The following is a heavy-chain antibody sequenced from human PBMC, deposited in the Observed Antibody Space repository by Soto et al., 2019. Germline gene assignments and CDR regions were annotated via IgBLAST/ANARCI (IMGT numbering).Heavy chain of an antibody. V-gene: IGHV4-4*02. Sequence: QVQLQESGPRLVKPSGTLSLTCTVSGGSISSNNWWTWVRQPPGKGLEWIGEIYHSGDTNYKPSLETRVSISVDKSKHQISLRLNSVTAADTAVYYCARETYSNYGGWIDFWGQGALVTVSS. J-gene: IGHJ4*02. CDR2: IYHSGDT. CDR3: ARETYSNYGGWIDF. D-gene: IGHD4-4*01. CDR1: GGSISSNNW.